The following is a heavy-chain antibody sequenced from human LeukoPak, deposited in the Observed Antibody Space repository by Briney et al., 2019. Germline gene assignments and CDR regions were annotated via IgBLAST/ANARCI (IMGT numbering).Heavy chain of an antibody. J-gene: IGHJ2*01. CDR1: GFTFSTYS. Sequence: PGGSLRLSCAASGFTFSTYSTNWVRQAPGEGLEWVSSIGTSSSSIYYADSVSDRFTISRDNAKNSLYLQMNSLRAEDTAVYYCAKVSETYWYFDLWGRGTLVTVSS. CDR3: AKVSETYWYFDL. CDR2: IGTSSSSI. V-gene: IGHV3-21*01.